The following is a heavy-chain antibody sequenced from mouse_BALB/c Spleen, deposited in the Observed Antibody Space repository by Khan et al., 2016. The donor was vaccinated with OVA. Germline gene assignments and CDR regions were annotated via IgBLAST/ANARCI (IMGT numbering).Heavy chain of an antibody. V-gene: IGHV5-6*01. D-gene: IGHD4-1*01. CDR2: ISSGGDYT. Sequence: EVELVESGGDLVKPGGSLKLSCAASGFTFSSYSMSWVRQTPDKRLAWVASISSGGDYTYYPDIVKGRFTISRANAKNTLYLEMSSLKSEDTAMYYCASHLTGSFAYWGQGTLVTVSA. CDR1: GFTFSSYS. CDR3: ASHLTGSFAY. J-gene: IGHJ3*01.